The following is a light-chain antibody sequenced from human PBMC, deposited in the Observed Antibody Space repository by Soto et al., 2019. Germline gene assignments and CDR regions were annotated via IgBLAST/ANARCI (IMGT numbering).Light chain of an antibody. CDR3: QHYNSYSEA. CDR1: QSISTY. J-gene: IGKJ1*01. CDR2: KAS. V-gene: IGKV1-5*03. Sequence: DIHVTQSPSSLSASVGXIXXITXLASQSISTYLNWYQQKPGKAPKLLIYKASTLKSGVPSRFSGSGSGTEFTLTISSLQPDDFATYYCQHYNSYSEAFGQGTKVDIK.